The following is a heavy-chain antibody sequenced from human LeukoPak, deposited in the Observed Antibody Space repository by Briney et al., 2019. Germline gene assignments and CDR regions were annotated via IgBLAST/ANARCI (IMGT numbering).Heavy chain of an antibody. J-gene: IGHJ6*02. CDR2: SGGRT. Sequence: GGSLRLSCAASGFTVSSNYMSWVRQAPGKGLEWVSVSGGRTYYADSVKGRFTISRDNSKNTLYLQMNSLRVEDTAVYYCARGYCSGGSCYVYYYYGMDVWGQGTTVTVSS. CDR1: GFTVSSNY. CDR3: ARGYCSGGSCYVYYYYGMDV. D-gene: IGHD2-15*01. V-gene: IGHV3-66*01.